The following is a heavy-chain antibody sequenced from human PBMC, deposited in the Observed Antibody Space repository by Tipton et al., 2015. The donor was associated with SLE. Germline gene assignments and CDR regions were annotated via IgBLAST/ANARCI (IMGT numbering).Heavy chain of an antibody. V-gene: IGHV4-30-2*06. J-gene: IGHJ5*02. CDR1: GGSISGGGYS. D-gene: IGHD4-11*01. CDR3: ARGGHSNSPNWFDP. CDR2: LYQSGSI. Sequence: TLSLTCTVSGGSISGGGYSWSWIRQSPGKGLEWIGSLYQSGSIHYNPSLENRVTISVDRSKNQFSLSLSSVTAADTAVYYCARGGHSNSPNWFDPWGQGTLITVS.